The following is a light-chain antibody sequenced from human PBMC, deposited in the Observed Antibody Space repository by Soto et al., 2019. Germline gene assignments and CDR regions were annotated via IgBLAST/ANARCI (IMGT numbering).Light chain of an antibody. Sequence: DIVMTQSPDSLAVSLGERATINCKSSQSVSYSSNNKNYLAWYQQKPGQPPKLLIYWASTRESGVTDRFSGSGSGTDFTLTISSLQAEDVAVYYCQQYYSTPPKFGQGTKVEIK. CDR2: WAS. CDR3: QQYYSTPPK. J-gene: IGKJ1*01. CDR1: QSVSYSSNNKNY. V-gene: IGKV4-1*01.